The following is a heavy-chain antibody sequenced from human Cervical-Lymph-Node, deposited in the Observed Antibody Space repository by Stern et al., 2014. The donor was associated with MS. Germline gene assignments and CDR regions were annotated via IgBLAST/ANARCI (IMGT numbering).Heavy chain of an antibody. V-gene: IGHV1-69*09. J-gene: IGHJ5*02. CDR3: ARGIVSNRPAATLHNLFDP. D-gene: IGHD2-15*01. CDR1: GGTFSSSYA. CDR2: IIPIVGLP. Sequence: VQLEESGADVKKPGSSVKVSCKASGGTFSSSYAVSWVRQAPGQGLEWMGRIIPIVGLPNYAQKFQTRLTITADKSTSTVYMELTSLTPEDTAVYYCARGIVSNRPAATLHNLFDPWGQGTLVTVSS.